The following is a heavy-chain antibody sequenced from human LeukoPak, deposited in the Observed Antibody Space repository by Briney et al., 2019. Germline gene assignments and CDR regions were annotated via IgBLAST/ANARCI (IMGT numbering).Heavy chain of an antibody. CDR1: GYSISSGYY. V-gene: IGHV4-38-2*02. J-gene: IGHJ3*02. D-gene: IGHD6-13*01. CDR3: ARVVIAAAGTGAFDI. CDR2: IYHSGST. Sequence: SETLSLTCTVSGYSISSGYYWGWSRQPPGKGLEWIGSIYHSGSTYYNPSLKSRVTISVDTSTKQFCLRLSSVTAAGTAMTDCARVVIAAAGTGAFDIWRQAAMATVSS.